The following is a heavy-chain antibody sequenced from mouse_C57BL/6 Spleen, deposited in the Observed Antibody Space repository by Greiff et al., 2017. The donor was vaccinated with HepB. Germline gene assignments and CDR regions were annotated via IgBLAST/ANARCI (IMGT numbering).Heavy chain of an antibody. V-gene: IGHV1-53*01. CDR2: INPSNGGT. CDR3: ARVRSNYCFDY. Sequence: VQLQESGTELVKPGASVKLSCKASGYTFTSYWMHWVKQRPGQGLEWIGNINPSNGGTNYNEKFKSKATLTVDKSSSTAYMQLSSLTSEDSAVYYCARVRSNYCFDYWGQGTTLTVSS. D-gene: IGHD2-5*01. CDR1: GYTFTSYW. J-gene: IGHJ2*01.